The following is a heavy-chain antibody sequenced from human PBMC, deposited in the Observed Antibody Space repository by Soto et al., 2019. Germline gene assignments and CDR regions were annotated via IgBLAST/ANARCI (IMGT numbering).Heavy chain of an antibody. CDR1: GYTFTRYG. J-gene: IGHJ6*02. CDR3: AMVDVYVTPSPQDV. CDR2: INTYNGNT. D-gene: IGHD3-16*01. Sequence: QVQLVQSGAEVKNPGASVKVSCKASGYTFTRYGIGWARQAPGQGLEWMGWINTYNGNTNYAQNVQGRVTLTTDTSTSTAYMELRSLRSNDTAIYYCAMVDVYVTPSPQDVWGQRTTVMVAS. V-gene: IGHV1-18*01.